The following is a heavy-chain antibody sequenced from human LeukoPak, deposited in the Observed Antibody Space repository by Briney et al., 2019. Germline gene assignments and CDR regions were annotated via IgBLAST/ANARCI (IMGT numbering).Heavy chain of an antibody. D-gene: IGHD3-3*01. CDR3: ATETYYDFWSGYYLVV. CDR2: FDPEDGET. V-gene: IGHV1-24*01. J-gene: IGHJ4*02. CDR1: GYTLTELS. Sequence: APVKVSCKVSGYTLTELSMHWVRQAPGKGLEWMGGFDPEDGETIYAQKFQGRVTMTEDTSTDTAYMELSSLRSEDTAVYYCATETYYDFWSGYYLVVWGQGTLVTVSS.